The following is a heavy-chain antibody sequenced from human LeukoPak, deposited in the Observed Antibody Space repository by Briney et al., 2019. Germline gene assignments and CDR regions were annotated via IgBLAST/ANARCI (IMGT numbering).Heavy chain of an antibody. D-gene: IGHD3-9*01. CDR1: GGSISSYY. CDR2: IYSSGST. Sequence: PSETLSLTCTVSGGSISSYYWSWIRQPAGKGLEWIGRIYSSGSTNYNPSLKSRVTMSVDTPKNQFSLKLSSVSAADTAVYYCVRGVYYDLLTGYDPGGFDYWGQGSLVTVSS. J-gene: IGHJ4*02. V-gene: IGHV4-4*07. CDR3: VRGVYYDLLTGYDPGGFDY.